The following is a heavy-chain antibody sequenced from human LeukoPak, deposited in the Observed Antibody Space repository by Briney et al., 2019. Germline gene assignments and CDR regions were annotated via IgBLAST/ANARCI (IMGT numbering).Heavy chain of an antibody. CDR1: GFTFSNFA. J-gene: IGHJ5*02. D-gene: IGHD3-9*01. V-gene: IGHV3-23*01. CDR3: ARDSSFEGNWFDP. Sequence: GGSLRLACAASGFTFSNFALSWVRQAPGKGLEWVSSISATGGSTYYADSVKGRFTISRDNAKNTLYLQMNSLRAEDTAVYYCARDSSFEGNWFDPWGQGTLVTVSS. CDR2: ISATGGST.